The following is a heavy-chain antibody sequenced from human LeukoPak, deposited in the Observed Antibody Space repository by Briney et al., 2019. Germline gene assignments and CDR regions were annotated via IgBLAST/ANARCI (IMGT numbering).Heavy chain of an antibody. V-gene: IGHV4-39*01. CDR3: GKAGVRYFDSSGLYAFDF. J-gene: IGHJ3*01. Sequence: SETLSLTCAVSGGSISSTSYYWAWIPQPPGKGLEWIGTIYYSGSTYHNPSLKSRVTMSVDTSRNQFSLKLSSVDAADTAVYYCGKAGVRYFDSSGLYAFDFWGQGTTVTVSS. CDR2: IYYSGST. CDR1: GGSISSTSYY. D-gene: IGHD3-22*01.